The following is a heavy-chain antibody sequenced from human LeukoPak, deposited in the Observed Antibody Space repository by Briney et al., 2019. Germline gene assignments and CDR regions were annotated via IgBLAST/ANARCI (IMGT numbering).Heavy chain of an antibody. CDR1: GGSISSSSYY. J-gene: IGHJ5*02. V-gene: IGHV4-39*01. CDR3: ARQEIGLRSFDP. D-gene: IGHD3/OR15-3a*01. CDR2: IYYSGST. Sequence: SETLSLTCTVSGGSISSSSYYWGWIRQPPGKGLEWIGSIYYSGSTYYNPSLKSRATISVDTSKNQFSLNLSSVTAADTAVYYCARQEIGLRSFDPWGQGTLVTVSS.